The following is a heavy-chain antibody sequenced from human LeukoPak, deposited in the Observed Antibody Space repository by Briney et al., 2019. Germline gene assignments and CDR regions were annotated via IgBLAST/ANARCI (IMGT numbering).Heavy chain of an antibody. CDR3: ARTPFLHCSGGTCYSDS. CDR1: GYTFSSYG. V-gene: IGHV1-18*01. J-gene: IGHJ4*02. D-gene: IGHD2-15*01. CDR2: ISAYNGNT. Sequence: ASVKVSCKASGYTFSSYGISWVRQARQAPGQGLEWTGWISAYNGNTIYVQNLQGRVTMTTDTSTTTAYMELRSLTSDDTAVYYCARTPFLHCSGGTCYSDSWGQGTLVTVSS.